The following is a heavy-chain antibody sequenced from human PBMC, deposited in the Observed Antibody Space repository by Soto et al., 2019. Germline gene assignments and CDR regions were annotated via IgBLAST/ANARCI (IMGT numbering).Heavy chain of an antibody. V-gene: IGHV4-59*01. Sequence: PSETLSLTCTVSGGSISSYYWSWIRQPPGKGLEWIGYIYYGGSTNYNPSLKSRVTISVDTSKNQFSLKLSSVTAADTAVYYCARTTYYYGSGNGMDVWGQGTTVTVSS. D-gene: IGHD3-10*01. CDR1: GGSISSYY. CDR3: ARTTYYYGSGNGMDV. J-gene: IGHJ6*02. CDR2: IYYGGST.